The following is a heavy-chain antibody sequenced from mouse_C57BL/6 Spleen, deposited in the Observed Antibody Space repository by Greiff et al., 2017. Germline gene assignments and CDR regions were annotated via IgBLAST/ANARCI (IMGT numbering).Heavy chain of an antibody. D-gene: IGHD2-3*01. Sequence: QVQLQQSGAELVKPGASVKISCKASGYAFSSYWMNWVKQRPGQGLEWIGQIYPGAGDTNYNGKFKGKATLTASKSSSTAYMQLSSLTSEDSAVYFCAREGGNGYYESYYAMDYWGQGTSVTVAS. J-gene: IGHJ4*01. CDR2: IYPGAGDT. V-gene: IGHV1-80*01. CDR3: AREGGNGYYESYYAMDY. CDR1: GYAFSSYW.